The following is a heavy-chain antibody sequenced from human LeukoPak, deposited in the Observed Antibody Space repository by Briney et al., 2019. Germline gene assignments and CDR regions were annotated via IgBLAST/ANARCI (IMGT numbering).Heavy chain of an antibody. CDR2: IYYSGST. CDR3: ASARDYCSGGSCYSGSFYYYYMDV. D-gene: IGHD2-15*01. V-gene: IGHV4-59*01. Sequence: SETLSLTCTVSGGSISSYYWSWIRQPPGKGLEWIGYIYYSGSTNYNPSLKSRVTISVDTSKNQFSLKLSSVTAADTAVYYCASARDYCSGGSCYSGSFYYYYMDVWGKGTTVTVSS. J-gene: IGHJ6*03. CDR1: GGSISSYY.